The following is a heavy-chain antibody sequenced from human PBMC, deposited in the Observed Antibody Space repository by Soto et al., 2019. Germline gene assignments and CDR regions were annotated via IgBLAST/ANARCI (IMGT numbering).Heavy chain of an antibody. CDR3: AKRGSGGWFDP. Sequence: GGSLRLSCXASGFTFSSYARSWVRQAPGKGLEWVPVISGTGDSTYYADSVKGRFTISRDNSKNTLYLQMNSLRAEDTAVYYCAKRGSGGWFDPWGQGTLVTVSS. J-gene: IGHJ5*02. V-gene: IGHV3-23*01. CDR2: ISGTGDST. CDR1: GFTFSSYA. D-gene: IGHD2-15*01.